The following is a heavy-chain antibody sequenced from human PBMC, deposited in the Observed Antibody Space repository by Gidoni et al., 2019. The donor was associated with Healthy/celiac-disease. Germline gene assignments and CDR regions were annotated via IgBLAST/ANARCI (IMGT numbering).Heavy chain of an antibody. J-gene: IGHJ4*02. CDR1: GFTFSSDW. V-gene: IGHV3-7*01. D-gene: IGHD3-10*01. CDR2: IKQDGSEK. CDR3: ARDYYGSGSYYIWALGDY. Sequence: EVQLVESGGGLVQPGGSLRLSCAASGFTFSSDWMSWVRQAPGKGLEWVANIKQDGSEKYYVDSVKGRFTISRDNAKNSLYLQMNSLRAEDTAMYYCARDYYGSGSYYIWALGDYWGQGTLVTVSS.